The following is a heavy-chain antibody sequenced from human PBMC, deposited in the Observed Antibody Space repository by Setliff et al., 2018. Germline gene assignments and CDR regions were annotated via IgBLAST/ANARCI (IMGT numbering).Heavy chain of an antibody. CDR3: ARVPPKDSGSFYWDAFDI. CDR2: INHSGST. J-gene: IGHJ3*02. CDR1: GGSFSGYY. D-gene: IGHD1-26*01. V-gene: IGHV4-34*01. Sequence: SETLSLTCAVYGGSFSGYYWSWIRQPPGEGLEWIGEINHSGSTNYNPYLKSRVTISVDTSKNQFSLKLTSVTAADTAVYYCARVPPKDSGSFYWDAFDIWGQGTMVTVSS.